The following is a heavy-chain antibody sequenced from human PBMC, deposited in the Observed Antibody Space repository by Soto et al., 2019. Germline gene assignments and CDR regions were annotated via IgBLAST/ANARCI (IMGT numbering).Heavy chain of an antibody. CDR2: ILYDGVNK. Sequence: QVQVVESGGGVVQPGRSLRLYCAASEFTFGSSTMHWVRQAPGKGLERVAVILYDGVNKSEADSVKARLISSRGSSQKTVHLQMSSMLTANTAMYYRARWRWSFSISDDGFVVWGQGAMPTVSA. CDR3: ARWRWSFSISDDGFVV. CDR1: EFTFGSST. V-gene: IGHV3-30-3*01. J-gene: IGHJ3*01. D-gene: IGHD3-10*01.